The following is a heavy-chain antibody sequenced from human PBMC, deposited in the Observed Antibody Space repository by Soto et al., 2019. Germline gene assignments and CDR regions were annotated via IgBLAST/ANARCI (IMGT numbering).Heavy chain of an antibody. Sequence: GGSLRLSCAVCGFTLSDHYIDWVRQAPWKGLEWVGRSRDKAQGYSTAYAASVKGRFTNSRDESKKSVYLQMNSLKTEDTAVYYCVRATYFSHSSGYNRCFDYFGQRTLVTVSS. CDR2: SRDKAQGYST. J-gene: IGHJ4*02. V-gene: IGHV3-72*01. CDR1: GFTLSDHY. CDR3: VRATYFSHSSGYNRCFDY. D-gene: IGHD3-22*01.